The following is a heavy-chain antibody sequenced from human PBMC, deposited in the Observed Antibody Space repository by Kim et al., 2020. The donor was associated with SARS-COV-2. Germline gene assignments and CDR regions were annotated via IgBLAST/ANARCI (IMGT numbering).Heavy chain of an antibody. Sequence: GGSLRLSCAASGFTFSSYSMNWVRQAPGKGLEWVSSISSSSSYIYYADSVKGRFTISRDNAKNSLYLQMNSLRAEDTAVYYCARGALAAAVSITEYYYYGMYVWGEGTTVSVSS. D-gene: IGHD6-13*01. CDR3: ARGALAAAVSITEYYYYGMYV. J-gene: IGHJ6*04. V-gene: IGHV3-21*01. CDR1: GFTFSSYS. CDR2: ISSSSSYI.